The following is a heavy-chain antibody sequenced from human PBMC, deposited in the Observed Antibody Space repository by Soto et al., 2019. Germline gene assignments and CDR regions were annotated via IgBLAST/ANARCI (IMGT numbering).Heavy chain of an antibody. CDR3: ARGVTRGSSPPFDL. D-gene: IGHD3-10*01. J-gene: IGHJ4*02. V-gene: IGHV1-69*04. Sequence: GASVKVSCKASGGTFNNLAISWVRQAPGQGLEWMGRIIPILGIANYAQKFQGRVTITADKSTSTVYLELSGLRSDDTAVYYCARGVTRGSSPPFDLWGQGTLVAVSS. CDR1: GGTFNNLA. CDR2: IIPILGIA.